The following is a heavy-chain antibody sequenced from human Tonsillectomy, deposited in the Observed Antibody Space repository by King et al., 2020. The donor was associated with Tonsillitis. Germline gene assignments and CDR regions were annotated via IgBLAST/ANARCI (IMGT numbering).Heavy chain of an antibody. CDR1: GFTFSSYA. Sequence: VQLVESGGGLEQPGGSLRLSCAASGFTFSSYAMSWVRQAPGKGLEWVSGISGSGGSTNYAYSVKGRFTSSRDSSKNTLYLQMNSLRAEDTAVYYCAKDGHSSGWYYFDYWGQGTLVTVSS. V-gene: IGHV3-23*04. J-gene: IGHJ4*02. D-gene: IGHD6-19*01. CDR3: AKDGHSSGWYYFDY. CDR2: ISGSGGST.